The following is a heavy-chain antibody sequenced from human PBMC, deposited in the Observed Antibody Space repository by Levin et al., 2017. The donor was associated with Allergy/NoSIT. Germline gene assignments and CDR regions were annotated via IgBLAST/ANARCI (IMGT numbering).Heavy chain of an antibody. CDR3: ARGPMVRDPNSGDYYYYYMDG. CDR2: LSYDGTNK. Sequence: GESLKISCAASGFTFSRYAMHWVRQAPGKGLEWVAVLSYDGTNKYYADSVKGRFTISRDNSKNTLYLQMNSLRAEDTAVYYCARGPMVRDPNSGDYYYYYMDGWGKGTTVTVSS. CDR1: GFTFSRYA. D-gene: IGHD3-10*01. V-gene: IGHV3-30-3*01. J-gene: IGHJ6*03.